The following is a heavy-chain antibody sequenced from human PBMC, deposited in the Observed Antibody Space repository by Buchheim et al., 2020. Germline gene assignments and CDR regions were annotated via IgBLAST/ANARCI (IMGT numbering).Heavy chain of an antibody. J-gene: IGHJ6*03. CDR2: ISYDGSNK. D-gene: IGHD6-13*01. Sequence: VQLLESGGGLVQPGGSLRLSCAASGFTFSSYAMSWVRQAPGKGLEWVAVISYDGSNKYYADSVKGRFTISRDNSKNTLYLQMNSLRAEDTAVYYCARATAPSSWGGNYYMDVWGKGTT. V-gene: IGHV3-30*03. CDR3: ARATAPSSWGGNYYMDV. CDR1: GFTFSSYA.